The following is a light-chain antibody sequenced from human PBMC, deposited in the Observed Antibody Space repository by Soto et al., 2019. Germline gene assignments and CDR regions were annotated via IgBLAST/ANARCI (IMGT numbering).Light chain of an antibody. Sequence: DIQLTQSPSFLCASVGDRVTRTCLASQGINSYLAWYQQKPGIAPKLLIYAASTLQSGVPSRFSGSGSGTDFTLTISCLQSEDFATYYCQQYYSYLLTFGGGTKVDI. CDR3: QQYYSYLLT. CDR1: QGINSY. V-gene: IGKV1-9*01. CDR2: AAS. J-gene: IGKJ4*01.